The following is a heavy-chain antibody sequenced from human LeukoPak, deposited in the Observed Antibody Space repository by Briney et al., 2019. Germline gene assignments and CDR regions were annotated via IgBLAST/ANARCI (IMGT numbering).Heavy chain of an antibody. V-gene: IGHV4-39*07. D-gene: IGHD6-19*01. J-gene: IGHJ3*01. CDR3: ARDLHIRSAWTDAFAF. CDR2: IYYSGST. CDR1: GGSISSSSYY. Sequence: SETLSLTCTVSGGSISSSSYYWGWIRQPPGKGLEWIGSIYYSGSTYYNPSLKSRVTISVDTSKNQFSLKLSSVTAADTAMYYCARDLHIRSAWTDAFAFWGQGTMVPVSS.